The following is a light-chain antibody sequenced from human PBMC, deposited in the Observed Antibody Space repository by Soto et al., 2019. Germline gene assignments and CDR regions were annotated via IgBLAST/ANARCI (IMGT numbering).Light chain of an antibody. J-gene: IGLJ1*01. CDR3: SSHTSSSTSYV. Sequence: QSALTQPASVSGSAGQSITISCTGTSGDVGGYNYVSWYQQHPGKAPKLMIYDVSNRPSGVSNRFSGSKSGNTASLTISGLQAEDEADYYCSSHTSSSTSYVFGTGTKVTVL. CDR1: SGDVGGYNY. V-gene: IGLV2-14*01. CDR2: DVS.